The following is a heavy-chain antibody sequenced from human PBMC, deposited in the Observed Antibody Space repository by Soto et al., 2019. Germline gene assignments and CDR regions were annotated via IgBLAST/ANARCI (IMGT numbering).Heavy chain of an antibody. D-gene: IGHD1-26*01. V-gene: IGHV1-46*01. CDR1: GYTFTSYY. CDR3: ARDRVVGATNVFAY. J-gene: IGHJ4*02. CDR2: INPSGGST. Sequence: QVQLVQSAAEVKKPGASVKVSCKASGYTFTSYYMHWVRQAPGHGLAWMGIINPSGGSTSDAKKFQGRVTMTRDTSTSTVYMELSSLRSEDTAVSYCARDRVVGATNVFAYWGQGTLVTVSS.